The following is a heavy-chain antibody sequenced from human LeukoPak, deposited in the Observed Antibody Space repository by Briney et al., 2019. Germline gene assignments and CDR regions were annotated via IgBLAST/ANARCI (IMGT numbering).Heavy chain of an antibody. CDR1: GYTFTGYY. J-gene: IGHJ6*02. D-gene: IGHD4-23*01. V-gene: IGHV1-2*04. CDR2: INPNSGGT. Sequence: ASVKVSCKASGYTFTGYYMHWVRQAPGQGLEWMGWINPNSGGTNYAQKFQGWVTMTRDTSISTAYMELSRLRSDDTAVYYCARGPTVVTHYYYYGMDVWGQGTTVTVSS. CDR3: ARGPTVVTHYYYYGMDV.